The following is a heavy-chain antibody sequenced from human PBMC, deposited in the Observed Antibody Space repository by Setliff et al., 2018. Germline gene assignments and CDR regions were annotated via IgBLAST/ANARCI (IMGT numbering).Heavy chain of an antibody. CDR3: SRSIGGSRWYVVSGFDI. J-gene: IGHJ3*02. CDR1: GFSLNTTGEG. Sequence: SGPTLVNPTQTLTLTCTFSGFSLNTTGEGVGWIRQPPGKALEWLALVYWDGDQRYSTSLKSRLTISKDTSKSQVVLTMTNMDPVDTATYYCSRSIGGSRWYVVSGFDIWGQGTMVTVSS. CDR2: VYWDGDQ. V-gene: IGHV2-5*02. D-gene: IGHD6-13*01.